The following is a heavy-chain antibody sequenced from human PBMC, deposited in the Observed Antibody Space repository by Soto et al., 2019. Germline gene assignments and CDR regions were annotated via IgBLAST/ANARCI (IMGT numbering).Heavy chain of an antibody. J-gene: IGHJ6*03. CDR2: IYYSGST. CDR3: ARLRRDIVVVPEYYYYYMDV. D-gene: IGHD2-2*01. V-gene: IGHV4-59*08. Sequence: PSETLSLTCTVSGGSISSYYWSWIRQPPGKGLEWIGYIYYSGSTNYNPSLKSRVTISVDTSKNQFSLKLSSVTAADTAVYYCARLRRDIVVVPEYYYYYMDVWGKGTTVTVSS. CDR1: GGSISSYY.